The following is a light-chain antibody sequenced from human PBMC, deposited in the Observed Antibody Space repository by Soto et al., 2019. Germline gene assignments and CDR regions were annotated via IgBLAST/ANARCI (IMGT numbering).Light chain of an antibody. CDR3: QQYGRSAFT. Sequence: EIVLTQSPGTLSLSPGERATLSCRASQSVSSNNLAWYQQRPGQAPRVVIYGASTRATGIPETFSGSGSGTDFTLTISRLEPDDFEVYYCQQYGRSAFTFGPGTKVDIK. J-gene: IGKJ3*01. V-gene: IGKV3-20*01. CDR1: QSVSSNN. CDR2: GAS.